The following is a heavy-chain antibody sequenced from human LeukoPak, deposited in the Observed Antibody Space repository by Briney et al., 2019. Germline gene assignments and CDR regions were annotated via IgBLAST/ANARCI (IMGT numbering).Heavy chain of an antibody. CDR3: ARLRVVVAATWLGYYYYYMDV. CDR1: GGSISSSSYY. Sequence: ATETLSLTCTVSGGSISSSSYYWGWIRQPPGKWLEWIGSIYYSGSTYYNPSLKSRVTISVDTSKNQFSLKLSPVTAADTAVYYCARLRVVVAATWLGYYYYYMDVWGKGTTVTVSS. V-gene: IGHV4-39*01. J-gene: IGHJ6*03. D-gene: IGHD2-15*01. CDR2: IYYSGST.